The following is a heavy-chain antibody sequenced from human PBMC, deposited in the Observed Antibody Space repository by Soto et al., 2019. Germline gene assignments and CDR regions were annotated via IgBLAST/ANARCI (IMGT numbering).Heavy chain of an antibody. D-gene: IGHD3-22*01. CDR2: FDPEDGET. CDR3: LLGYYYDSSGYHWGDDY. CDR1: GYTLTELS. J-gene: IGHJ4*02. Sequence: ASVKVSCKVSGYTLTELSMHWVRQAPGKGLEWMGGFDPEDGETIYAQKFQGRVTMTEDTSTDTAYMELSSLRSEDTAVYYCLLGYYYDSSGYHWGDDYWGQGTLVTVSS. V-gene: IGHV1-24*01.